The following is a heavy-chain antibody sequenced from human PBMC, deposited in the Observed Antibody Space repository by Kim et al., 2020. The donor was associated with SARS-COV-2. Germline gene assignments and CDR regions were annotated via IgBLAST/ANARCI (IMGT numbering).Heavy chain of an antibody. V-gene: IGHV4-39*01. CDR2: IYYSGST. CDR3: ARHCSGDSSSWYGLSGYYFDY. J-gene: IGHJ4*02. Sequence: SETLSLTCTVSGGSISSSSYYWGWIRQPPGKGLEWIGSIYYSGSTYYNPSLKSRVTISVDTSKNQFSLKLSSVTAADTAVYYCARHCSGDSSSWYGLSGYYFDYWGQGTLVTVSS. D-gene: IGHD6-13*01. CDR1: GGSISSSSYY.